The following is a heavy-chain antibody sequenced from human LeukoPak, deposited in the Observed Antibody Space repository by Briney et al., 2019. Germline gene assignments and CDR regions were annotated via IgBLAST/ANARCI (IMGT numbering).Heavy chain of an antibody. D-gene: IGHD3-3*01. CDR1: GFTFSTYA. J-gene: IGHJ5*02. CDR2: ISGSSSGSTSII. Sequence: GGSLRLSCEFSGFTFSTYAMNWVRQAPGKGLEWISYISGSSSGSTSIIHYADSVKGRFTISRDNAKDSLHLQMDSLSAEDTAVYYCARDFWSGYYTEAWGQGALVIVSS. V-gene: IGHV3-48*04. CDR3: ARDFWSGYYTEA.